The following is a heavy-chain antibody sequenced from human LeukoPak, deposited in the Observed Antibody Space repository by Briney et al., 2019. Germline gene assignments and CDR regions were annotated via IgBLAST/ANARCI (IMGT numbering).Heavy chain of an antibody. CDR1: GFTFSTYS. V-gene: IGHV3-30*03. J-gene: IGHJ4*02. Sequence: GGCLRLSCAASGFTFSTYSMNWVRQAPGKGLEWVAVISYDGSNKYYADSVKGRFTISRDNPKNTLYLQMNSLRAEDTAVYYCARGDGYNHHLDYWGQGTLVTVSS. D-gene: IGHD5-24*01. CDR3: ARGDGYNHHLDY. CDR2: ISYDGSNK.